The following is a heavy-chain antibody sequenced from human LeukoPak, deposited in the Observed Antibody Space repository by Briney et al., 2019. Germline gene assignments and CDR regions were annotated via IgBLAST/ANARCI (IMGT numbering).Heavy chain of an antibody. CDR2: VYINGNT. V-gene: IGHV4-4*08. CDR1: GGSFSPYY. CDR3: ARGVDMTTIFDQ. J-gene: IGHJ4*02. D-gene: IGHD5-24*01. Sequence: SETLSLTCAVYGGSFSPYYWSWIRQPPGKGLEWIGYVYINGNTNYNPSFQSRVTISVDTSKNQFSLKLNSVTDGDTAVYYCARGVDMTTIFDQWGQGTLVTVSS.